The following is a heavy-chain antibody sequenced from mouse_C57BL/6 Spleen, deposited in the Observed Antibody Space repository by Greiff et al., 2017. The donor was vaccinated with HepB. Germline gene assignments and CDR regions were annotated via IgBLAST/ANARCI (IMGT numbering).Heavy chain of an antibody. J-gene: IGHJ2*01. D-gene: IGHD1-1*01. CDR1: GYSITSGYY. CDR2: ISYDGSN. V-gene: IGHV3-6*01. CDR3: ARADYYGSSDFDY. Sequence: VQLKQSGPGLVKPSQSLSLTCSVTGYSITSGYYWYWIRQFPGKKLEWMGYISYDGSNNYNPSLKNRISITLDTSKNQFFLKLNSVTTEDTATSYSARADYYGSSDFDYWGQGTTLTVSS.